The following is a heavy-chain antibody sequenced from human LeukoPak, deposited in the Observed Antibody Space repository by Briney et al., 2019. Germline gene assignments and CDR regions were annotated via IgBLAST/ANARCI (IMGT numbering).Heavy chain of an antibody. Sequence: PGGSLRLSCAASGFAFSTNWMHWVRQAPGKGLVWVSHISTDARTITYADFVKGRFTISRDNAKNSLYLQMNSLRAEDTAVYYCARDLSDDFWSGRGCYWGQGTLVTVSS. CDR1: GFAFSTNW. J-gene: IGHJ4*02. CDR2: ISTDARTI. D-gene: IGHD3-3*01. CDR3: ARDLSDDFWSGRGCY. V-gene: IGHV3-74*01.